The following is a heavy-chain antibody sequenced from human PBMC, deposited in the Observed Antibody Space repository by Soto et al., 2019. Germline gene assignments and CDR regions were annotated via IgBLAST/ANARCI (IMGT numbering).Heavy chain of an antibody. CDR2: ISAYNGNT. V-gene: IGHV1-18*01. CDR3: ARVVVVPAAPNRKYYYYYYYMDV. Sequence: ASVKVSCKASGYTFTSYGISWVRQAPGQGLEWMGWISAYNGNTNYAQKLQGRVTMTTDTSTSTAYMELRSLRSDDTAVYYCARVVVVPAAPNRKYYYYYYYMDVWGKGTTVTVSS. CDR1: GYTFTSYG. D-gene: IGHD2-2*01. J-gene: IGHJ6*03.